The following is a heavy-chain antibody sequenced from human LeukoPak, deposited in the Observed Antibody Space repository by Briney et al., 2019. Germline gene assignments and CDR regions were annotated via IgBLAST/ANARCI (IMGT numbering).Heavy chain of an antibody. J-gene: IGHJ4*02. D-gene: IGHD6-19*01. CDR1: GYTFTDYY. CDR3: ATGGVAGTGSIDY. CDR2: VDPEDGET. V-gene: IGHV1-69-2*01. Sequence: GASVKISCKVSGYTFTDYYMHWVQQAPGKGLEWMGLVDPEDGETICAEKFQGRVTITADTSTDTAYMELSSLRSEDTAVYYCATGGVAGTGSIDYWGQGTLVTVSS.